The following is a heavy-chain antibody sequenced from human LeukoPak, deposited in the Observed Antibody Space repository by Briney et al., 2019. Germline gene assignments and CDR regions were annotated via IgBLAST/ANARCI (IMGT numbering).Heavy chain of an antibody. V-gene: IGHV3-30*04. Sequence: PGRSLRLSCAASGFTFSSYAMHWVRQAPGKGLEWVAVISYDGSNKYYADSVKGRFTISRDNSKNTLYLQMNSLRAEDTAVYYCAGDPPVGSGWYGGFDYWGQGTLVTVSS. CDR1: GFTFSSYA. CDR3: AGDPPVGSGWYGGFDY. CDR2: ISYDGSNK. D-gene: IGHD6-19*01. J-gene: IGHJ4*02.